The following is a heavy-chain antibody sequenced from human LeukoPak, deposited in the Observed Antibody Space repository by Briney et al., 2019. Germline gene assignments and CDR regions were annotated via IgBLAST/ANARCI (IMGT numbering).Heavy chain of an antibody. CDR1: GFTFTSYS. J-gene: IGHJ4*02. Sequence: PRGSLRLSCAASGFTFTSYSMNWVRQAPGKGLEWVANIKQDGSEKYYVDSVKGRFTISRDNAKNSLYLQMNSLRAEDTAVYYCARDENGYYYDSSGYYLPNSFDYWGQGTLVTVSS. V-gene: IGHV3-7*01. CDR3: ARDENGYYYDSSGYYLPNSFDY. CDR2: IKQDGSEK. D-gene: IGHD3-22*01.